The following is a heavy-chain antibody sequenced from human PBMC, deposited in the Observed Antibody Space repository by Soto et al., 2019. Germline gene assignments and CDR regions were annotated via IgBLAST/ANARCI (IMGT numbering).Heavy chain of an antibody. CDR3: AKDIAAAAGGYFDY. V-gene: IGHV3-43*01. J-gene: IGHJ4*02. Sequence: GGSLRLSCATSGFTFDNYVMHWVRQTPGKGLEWVSLISWDGGTTYYADSVEGRFTISRDNSKNSLYLQMNSLRTEDTALYYCAKDIAAAAGGYFDYWGQGTLVTVSS. CDR1: GFTFDNYV. CDR2: ISWDGGTT. D-gene: IGHD6-13*01.